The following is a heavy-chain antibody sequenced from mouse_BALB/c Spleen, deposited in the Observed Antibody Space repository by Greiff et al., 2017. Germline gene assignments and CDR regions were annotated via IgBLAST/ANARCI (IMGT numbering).Heavy chain of an antibody. Sequence: DLVKPGASVKLSCKASGYTFTSYWINWIKQRPGQGLEWIGRIAPGSGSTYYNEMFKGKATLTVDTSSSTAYIQLSSLSSEDSAVYFCARSGGNYWYFDVWGAGTTDTVSS. CDR1: GYTFTSYW. J-gene: IGHJ1*01. V-gene: IGHV1S41*01. CDR3: ARSGGNYWYFDV. CDR2: IAPGSGST. D-gene: IGHD1-1*02.